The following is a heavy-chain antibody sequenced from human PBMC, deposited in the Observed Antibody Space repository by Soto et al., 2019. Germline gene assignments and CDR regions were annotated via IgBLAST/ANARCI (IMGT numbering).Heavy chain of an antibody. Sequence: ASVKPCWTDSGYALTSYARHWLRQEPKQRLEWMGWINAGNGNTKYSQKFQGRVTITRDTSASTAYMELSSLRSEDTAVYYCARDSALELLEGGGNYYYYYGMDVWGQGTTVTVSS. D-gene: IGHD1-7*01. J-gene: IGHJ6*02. CDR2: INAGNGNT. V-gene: IGHV1-3*01. CDR1: GYALTSYA. CDR3: ARDSALELLEGGGNYYYYYGMDV.